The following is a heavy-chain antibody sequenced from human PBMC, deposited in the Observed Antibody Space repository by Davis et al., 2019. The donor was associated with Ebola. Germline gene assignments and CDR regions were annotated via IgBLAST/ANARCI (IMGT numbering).Heavy chain of an antibody. CDR2: ISGSGGST. J-gene: IGHJ1*01. V-gene: IGHV3-23*01. CDR1: GFTFSSYA. CDR3: ASREVGQHNLF. Sequence: GESLKISCAASGFTFSSYAMSWVRQAPGKGLEWVSAISGSGGSTYYPDSVKGRFTISRDNSKNTIYLQMSSLRADDTGMYYCASREVGQHNLFWGQGTLVTVSS. D-gene: IGHD2-21*01.